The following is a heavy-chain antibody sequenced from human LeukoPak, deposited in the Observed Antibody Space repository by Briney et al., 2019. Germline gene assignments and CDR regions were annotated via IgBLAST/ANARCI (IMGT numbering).Heavy chain of an antibody. CDR1: GGTFKNYA. J-gene: IGHJ4*02. Sequence: ASVKVSCKASGGTFKNYAISWIRQAPGQGLEWMGGIIPFSGTANYAQKFQRRVTITTDESKSTDYKELSNLRSEDTAVYYCASRTADYGSGSHYGYWGQGTLVTVSS. V-gene: IGHV1-69*05. CDR2: IIPFSGTA. CDR3: ASRTADYGSGSHYGY. D-gene: IGHD3-10*01.